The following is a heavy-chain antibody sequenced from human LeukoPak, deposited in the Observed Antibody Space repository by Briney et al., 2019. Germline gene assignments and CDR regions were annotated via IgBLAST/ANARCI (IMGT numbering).Heavy chain of an antibody. Sequence: GGSLRLSCGASGYTFSSFSINWVRQAPGKGLEWVSSISVRSNYIYYADSVRGRFSISRDDARNSLYLQMDSLRGDDTAVYYCARLRRNSDSSGYHYYYDYWGQGTLVTVSS. CDR1: GYTFSSFS. D-gene: IGHD3-22*01. CDR3: ARLRRNSDSSGYHYYYDY. V-gene: IGHV3-21*01. J-gene: IGHJ4*02. CDR2: ISVRSNYI.